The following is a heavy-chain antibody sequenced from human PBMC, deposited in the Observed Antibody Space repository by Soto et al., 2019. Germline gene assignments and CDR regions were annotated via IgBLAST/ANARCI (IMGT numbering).Heavy chain of an antibody. D-gene: IGHD6-19*01. CDR3: ARGGYNGWSLDC. CDR1: GFTFSSYA. Sequence: QVQLVESGGGVVQPGRSLRLSCAASGFTFSSYAMHWVRQAPGKGLEWVALIWYDGSKKYYADSVEGRFTISRDNSKNTLDLQLNSLGAEDTAVYYGARGGYNGWSLDCWSQGTLVTVSS. V-gene: IGHV3-33*01. J-gene: IGHJ4*02. CDR2: IWYDGSKK.